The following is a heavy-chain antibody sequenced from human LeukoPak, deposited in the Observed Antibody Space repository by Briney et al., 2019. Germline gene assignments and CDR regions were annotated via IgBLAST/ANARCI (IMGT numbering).Heavy chain of an antibody. CDR2: ISYDGSNK. D-gene: IGHD6-19*01. CDR1: GFTFSSYS. V-gene: IGHV3-30-3*01. J-gene: IGHJ4*02. CDR3: AKDIYSSGPYYFDY. Sequence: PGRSLRLSCAASGFTFSSYSMVWVRQAPGKGLEWVAVISYDGSNKYYADSVKGRFTISRDNSKNTLYLQMNSLRAEDTAVYYCAKDIYSSGPYYFDYWGQGTLVTVSS.